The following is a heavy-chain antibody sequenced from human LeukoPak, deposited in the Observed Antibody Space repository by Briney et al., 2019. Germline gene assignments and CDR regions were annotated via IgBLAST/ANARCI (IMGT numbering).Heavy chain of an antibody. J-gene: IGHJ5*02. CDR1: GFTFSSYG. D-gene: IGHD3-10*02. V-gene: IGHV3-30*18. Sequence: PGGSLRLSCAASGFTFSSYGMHWVRQAPGKGLEWVAVISDDGSTKYYSDSVKGRFTVPRDNSKDTPYLQMNSLTTEDTAVYYCAKDRYYDIRGRLDPWGQGTLVTVSS. CDR2: ISDDGSTK. CDR3: AKDRYYDIRGRLDP.